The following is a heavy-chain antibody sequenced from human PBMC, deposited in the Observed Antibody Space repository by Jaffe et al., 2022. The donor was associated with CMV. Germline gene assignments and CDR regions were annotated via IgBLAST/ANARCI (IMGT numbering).Heavy chain of an antibody. J-gene: IGHJ4*02. D-gene: IGHD3-10*01. CDR2: IWYDGSNK. Sequence: QVQLVESGGGVVQPGRSLRLSCAASGFTFSSYGMHWVRQAPGKGLEWVAVIWYDGSNKYYADSVKGRFTISRDNSKNTLYLQMNSLRAEDTAVYYCAREDGSGSYTGYYFDYWGQGTLVTVSS. CDR3: AREDGSGSYTGYYFDY. CDR1: GFTFSSYG. V-gene: IGHV3-33*01.